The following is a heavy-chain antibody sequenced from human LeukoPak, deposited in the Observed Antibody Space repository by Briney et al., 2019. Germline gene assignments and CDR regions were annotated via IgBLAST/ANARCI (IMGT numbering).Heavy chain of an antibody. CDR1: GFSFTNYW. Sequence: GESLKISCKGSGFSFTNYWIGWVRQMPGNGLEWMGIIYPGDSDTRYSPSFQGQVTISADKSITTAYLQWSSLKASDTAMYYCARHRGGIGFDYWAREPWSPSPQ. J-gene: IGHJ4*02. CDR2: IYPGDSDT. D-gene: IGHD3-10*01. V-gene: IGHV5-51*01. CDR3: ARHRGGIGFDY.